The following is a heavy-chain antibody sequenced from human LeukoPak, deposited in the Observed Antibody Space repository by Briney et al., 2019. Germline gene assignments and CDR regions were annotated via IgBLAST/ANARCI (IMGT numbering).Heavy chain of an antibody. CDR1: GYTLTELS. V-gene: IGHV1-24*01. Sequence: ASVKVSCKVSGYTLTELSMHWVRQAPGKGLEWMGGFDPEDGETIYAQKFQGRVTMTEDTATDTAYMELSSLRSEDTAVYYCARAGIITFGGVIADNWFDPWGQGTLVTVSS. J-gene: IGHJ5*02. CDR3: ARAGIITFGGVIADNWFDP. CDR2: FDPEDGET. D-gene: IGHD3-16*02.